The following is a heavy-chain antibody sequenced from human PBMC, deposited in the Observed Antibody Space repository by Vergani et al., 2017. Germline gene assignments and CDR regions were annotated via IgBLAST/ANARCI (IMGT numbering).Heavy chain of an antibody. Sequence: QVQLVESGGGVVQPGRSLRLSCAASGFTFNQYGMHWVRQAPGKGLEWVAVTWYDGNNKQYADSVKGRFTISRDNSKNTLYLQMNSLRAEDTAVYYCAKDGIAAAGYHMYYFDYWGQGTLVTVSS. V-gene: IGHV3-33*06. J-gene: IGHJ4*02. CDR1: GFTFNQYG. D-gene: IGHD6-13*01. CDR3: AKDGIAAAGYHMYYFDY. CDR2: TWYDGNNK.